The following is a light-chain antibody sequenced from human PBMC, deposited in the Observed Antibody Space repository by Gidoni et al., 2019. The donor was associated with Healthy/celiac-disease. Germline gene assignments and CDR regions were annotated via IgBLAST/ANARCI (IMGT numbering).Light chain of an antibody. CDR2: DAS. J-gene: IGKJ5*01. CDR1: QDISNY. Sequence: DIQMTQSPSSLSASVGDRVTITCQASQDISNYLNWYQQKPGKAPKLLIYDASNLETGVPSRSGGSGSGTVFTFTISTLQPEDIATYSCQQYDNLPPFTFGQGTRLEIK. V-gene: IGKV1-33*01. CDR3: QQYDNLPPFT.